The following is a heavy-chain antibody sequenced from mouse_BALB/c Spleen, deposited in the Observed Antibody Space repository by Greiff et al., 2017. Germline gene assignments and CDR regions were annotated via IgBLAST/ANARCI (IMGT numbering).Heavy chain of an antibody. D-gene: IGHD2-10*02. CDR3: ARSGYGNYDAMDY. J-gene: IGHJ4*01. CDR1: GYTFTNYW. V-gene: IGHV1-63*02. Sequence: VKLQESGAELVRPGTSVKISCKASGYTFTNYWLGWVKQRPGHGLEWIGDIYPGGGYTNYNEKFKGKATLTADTSSSTAYMQLSSLTSEDSAVYFCARSGYGNYDAMDYWGQGTSVTVSS. CDR2: IYPGGGYT.